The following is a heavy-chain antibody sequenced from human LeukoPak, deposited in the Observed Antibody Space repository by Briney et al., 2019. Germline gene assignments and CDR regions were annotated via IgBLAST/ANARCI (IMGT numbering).Heavy chain of an antibody. D-gene: IGHD2-21*01. CDR1: GFTFINYA. V-gene: IGHV3-23*01. Sequence: GGSLRLSCSASGFTFINYAMSWVRQAPGKGLEWVSGMSVSGGSTYYADSVKGRFTISRDNSKNTLYLQMNSLRAEDTALYYCAKDSWSFLDAFDIWGQGTMVSVSS. CDR3: AKDSWSFLDAFDI. CDR2: MSVSGGST. J-gene: IGHJ3*02.